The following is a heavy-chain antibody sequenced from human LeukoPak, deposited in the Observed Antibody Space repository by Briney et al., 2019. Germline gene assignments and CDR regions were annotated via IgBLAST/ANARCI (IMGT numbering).Heavy chain of an antibody. CDR1: GFTFSSYW. D-gene: IGHD3-22*01. V-gene: IGHV3-74*01. Sequence: GGSLRLSCAASGFTFSSYWMHWVRQAPGKGLVWVSRINSDGSSTSYADSVKGRFTISRDNAKNTLYLQMNSLRAEDTAVYYCARETYYYDSSGYLLYYFDYWGQGTLVTVSS. CDR2: INSDGSST. J-gene: IGHJ4*02. CDR3: ARETYYYDSSGYLLYYFDY.